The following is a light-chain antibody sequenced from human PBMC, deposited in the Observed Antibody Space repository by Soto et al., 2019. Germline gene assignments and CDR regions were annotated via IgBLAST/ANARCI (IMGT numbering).Light chain of an antibody. Sequence: QSALTQPASVSGSPGQSITISCTGTSSDVGGYNYVSWYQQHPGKAPKLMIYDVSNRPSRVSNRFSGSKSANTYSLTISGLQAEDEADYYCRSYTSSSTLYVFGTGTKVTVL. J-gene: IGLJ1*01. CDR1: SSDVGGYNY. CDR2: DVS. V-gene: IGLV2-14*01. CDR3: RSYTSSSTLYV.